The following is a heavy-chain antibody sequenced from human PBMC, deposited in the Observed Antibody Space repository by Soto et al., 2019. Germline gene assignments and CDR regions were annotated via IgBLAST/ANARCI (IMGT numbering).Heavy chain of an antibody. J-gene: IGHJ4*02. CDR2: ISGSGGST. CDR3: AKGQYSGVAGGLDY. D-gene: IGHD1-26*01. CDR1: GLTFKSYA. Sequence: EVHLLESGGGLVQPGGSLRLSCAASGLTFKSYAMSWVRQAPGKGLEWVSGISGSGGSTDYADSVKGRFTISRDNXXSTLYLQMNSLRVEDTALYYCAKGQYSGVAGGLDYWGQGTLVTVSS. V-gene: IGHV3-23*01.